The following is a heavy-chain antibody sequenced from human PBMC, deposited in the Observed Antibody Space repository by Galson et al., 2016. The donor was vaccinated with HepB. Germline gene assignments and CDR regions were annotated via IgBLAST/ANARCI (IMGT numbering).Heavy chain of an antibody. V-gene: IGHV3-48*02. CDR3: ARDPYHGGTDWPDP. D-gene: IGHD3-10*01. CDR1: GFGFIAYG. J-gene: IGHJ5*02. CDR2: ISSSSGAI. Sequence: SLRLSCAASGFGFIAYGMNWVRQAPGKGLQWISYISSSSGAIYYADSVKGRFTISRDNAKNSLYLQMNSLRDEDTAVYYCARDPYHGGTDWPDPWGQGTLVSVSS.